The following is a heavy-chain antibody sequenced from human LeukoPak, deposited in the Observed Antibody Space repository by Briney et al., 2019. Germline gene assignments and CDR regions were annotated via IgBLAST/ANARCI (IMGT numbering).Heavy chain of an antibody. CDR2: INTNTGNP. V-gene: IGHV7-4-1*02. CDR3: ARESGCTDTHDAFDV. Sequence: ASVKVSCKASGYMFNDYAVNWVRQAPGQGLEWLGWINTNTGNPAYAQAFTGRFVFSLDTSVSTAYLQISSLKAEDTAVYCCARESGCTDTHDAFDVWGQGTIVTVSS. J-gene: IGHJ3*01. D-gene: IGHD2-8*01. CDR1: GYMFNDYA.